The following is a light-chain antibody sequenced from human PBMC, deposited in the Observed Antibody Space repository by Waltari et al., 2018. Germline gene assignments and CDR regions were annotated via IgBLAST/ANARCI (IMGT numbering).Light chain of an antibody. Sequence: QSALTPPRSVSGSPGPSVTISCPGTSSTVGGYHYVSWYQHHPGKAPKLMIYEVSKRPSGVPDRFSGSQSGSTASLTVSGLQAEDEADYYCSSYAGNNVYVFGSGTKVTVL. CDR3: SSYAGNNVYV. V-gene: IGLV2-11*01. CDR1: SSTVGGYHY. J-gene: IGLJ1*01. CDR2: EVS.